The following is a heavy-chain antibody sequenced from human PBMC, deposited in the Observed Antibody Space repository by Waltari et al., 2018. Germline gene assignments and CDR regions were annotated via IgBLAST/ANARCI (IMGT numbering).Heavy chain of an antibody. CDR2: IYSTGSGGDT. CDR1: GFTVSSNY. J-gene: IGHJ3*02. D-gene: IGHD3-22*01. V-gene: IGHV3-53*02. Sequence: EVQLVETGGGLIQPGGSLRLSCAASGFTVSSNYMTWVRQAPGKGLEWVAVIYSTGSGGDTYYADSVKGRFTSSRDNSKNTLYLQMNSLRAGDTAMYYCATDYDGNAYVAFDIWGQGTMVTVSS. CDR3: ATDYDGNAYVAFDI.